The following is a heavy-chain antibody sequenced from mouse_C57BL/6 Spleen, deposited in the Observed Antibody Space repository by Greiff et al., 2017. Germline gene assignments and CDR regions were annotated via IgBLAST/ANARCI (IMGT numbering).Heavy chain of an antibody. CDR1: GFTFSDAW. CDR3: TRRWLLPAMDY. CDR2: IRNKANNHAT. Sequence: EVQLVESGGGLVQPGGSMKLSCAASGFTFSDAWMDWVRQSPEKGLEWVAEIRNKANNHATYYAESVKGRFTISRDDSKSSVYLQMNSLRAEDTGIYYCTRRWLLPAMDYWGQGTSVTVSS. D-gene: IGHD2-3*01. V-gene: IGHV6-6*01. J-gene: IGHJ4*01.